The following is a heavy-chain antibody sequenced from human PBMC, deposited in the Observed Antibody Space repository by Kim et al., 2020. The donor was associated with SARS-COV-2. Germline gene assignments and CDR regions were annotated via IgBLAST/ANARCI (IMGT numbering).Heavy chain of an antibody. V-gene: IGHV3-11*04. CDR3: ARHHINGAIIAFDI. J-gene: IGHJ3*02. CDR2: IGTSRNIF. CDR1: GFSFSDYY. D-gene: IGHD2-8*01. Sequence: GGSLRLSCAASGFSFSDYYMSWVRQAPGKGLEWISYIGTSRNIFSYGDSVRGRFIISRDNANNSLYLQMNSLRAEDTALYYCARHHINGAIIAFDIWGQGTMVTVSS.